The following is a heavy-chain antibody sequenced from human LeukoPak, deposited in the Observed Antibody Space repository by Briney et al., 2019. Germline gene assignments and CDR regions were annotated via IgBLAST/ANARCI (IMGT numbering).Heavy chain of an antibody. V-gene: IGHV4-34*01. J-gene: IGHJ4*02. CDR1: GGSFSGYY. CDR2: INHSGGT. Sequence: SETLSLTCAVYGGSFSGYYWSWIRQPPGKGLEWIGEINHSGGTNYNPSLKSRVTISVDTSKNQFSLKLSSVTAADTAVYYCARGSVPPDYWGQGTLVTVSS. CDR3: ARGSVPPDY.